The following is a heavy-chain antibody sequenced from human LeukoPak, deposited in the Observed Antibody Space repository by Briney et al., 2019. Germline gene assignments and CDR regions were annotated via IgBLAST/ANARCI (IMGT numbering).Heavy chain of an antibody. J-gene: IGHJ5*02. CDR3: AREFVPTGGKSNTIFEP. CDR2: IIPIFGTA. V-gene: IGHV1-69*05. CDR1: GGTFSSYA. D-gene: IGHD3-3*01. Sequence: GASVKVSCKASGGTFSSYAISWVRQAPGQGLEWMGGIIPIFGTANYAQKFQGRVTITTDESTSTAYMELSSLRSEDTAVYYCAREFVPTGGKSNTIFEPWGQGTLVTVSS.